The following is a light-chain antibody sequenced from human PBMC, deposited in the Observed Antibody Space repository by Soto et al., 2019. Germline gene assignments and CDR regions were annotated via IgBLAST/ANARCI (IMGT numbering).Light chain of an antibody. CDR1: QGISSS. V-gene: IGKV1-13*02. CDR3: QQTKSYPST. CDR2: GAS. J-gene: IGKJ4*01. Sequence: AIPLTQSPSSLSASVGDRVTITCRASQGISSSLAWYQQKAGKAPKLLIYGASILQSGVPSGFSGSGFGTDFTLTISSLRAEYFAIYFCQQTKSYPSTFGGGTRVEI.